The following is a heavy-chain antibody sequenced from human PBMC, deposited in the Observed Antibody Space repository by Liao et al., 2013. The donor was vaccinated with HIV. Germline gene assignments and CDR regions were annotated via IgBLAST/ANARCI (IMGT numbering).Heavy chain of an antibody. CDR3: ARVRDYDLGMDV. D-gene: IGHD3-3*01. CDR2: IYTSGST. CDR1: GGSISSGSYY. V-gene: IGHV4-61*02. J-gene: IGHJ6*03. Sequence: LQLQESGPGLVKPSQTLSLTCTVSGGSISSGSYYWSWIRQPAGKGLEWIGRIYTSGSTNYSPSLKSRVTMSVDTSKNQFSLKLNSVTAADTAVYYCARVRDYDLGMDVWGKGTDGHRLL.